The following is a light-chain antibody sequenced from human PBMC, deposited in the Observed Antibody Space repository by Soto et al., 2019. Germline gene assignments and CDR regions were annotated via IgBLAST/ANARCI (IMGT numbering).Light chain of an antibody. CDR2: DAS. J-gene: IGKJ3*01. V-gene: IGKV1-33*01. Sequence: DIQMTQSPSSLSASVGDRVTITCQASQDISNYLHWYQQKPGKAPKLLIYDASNLETGVPSRFSESGSGTDFTFTISSLQPEDIATYYCQQYDNLPPFTFGPGTKVDIK. CDR3: QQYDNLPPFT. CDR1: QDISNY.